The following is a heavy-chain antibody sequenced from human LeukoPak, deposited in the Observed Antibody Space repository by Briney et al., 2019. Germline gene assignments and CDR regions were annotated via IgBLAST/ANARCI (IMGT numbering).Heavy chain of an antibody. V-gene: IGHV4-34*01. CDR1: IGSFSDFH. CDR2: INHSGST. Sequence: SETLSLTRAVYIGSFSDFHWSWIRQPPGKGLEWIAEINHSGSTNYNPSLKSRVTISVDTSKNQFSLKLSSVTAADTAMYYCARVRKSFSGRFFSYAYYYYMDVWGKGTTVTVSS. CDR3: ARVRKSFSGRFFSYAYYYYMDV. D-gene: IGHD1-26*01. J-gene: IGHJ6*03.